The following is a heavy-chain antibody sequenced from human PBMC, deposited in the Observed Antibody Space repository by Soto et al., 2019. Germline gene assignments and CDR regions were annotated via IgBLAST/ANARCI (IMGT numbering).Heavy chain of an antibody. V-gene: IGHV4-31*03. Sequence: QVQLQESGPGLVKPSQTLSLTCSVSGVSLTSGTYYWSWIRQHPGKGLEWIGYIFYSGSTDYNPSLKSRVNISVDTSKNQFSLKLSSVTAADTAVYYCASKEDFFDYCGQGTLVTVSS. J-gene: IGHJ4*02. CDR2: IFYSGST. CDR1: GVSLTSGTYY. CDR3: ASKEDFFDY.